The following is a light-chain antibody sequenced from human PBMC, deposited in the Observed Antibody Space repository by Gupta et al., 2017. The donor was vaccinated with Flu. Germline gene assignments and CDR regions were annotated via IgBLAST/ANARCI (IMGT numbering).Light chain of an antibody. CDR1: TGAVTSGHY. Sequence: QAVVTQEPSLTVSPGGTVTLTCGSSTGAVTSGHYPYWFPQKPGQAPRTLIYDTSNTNAWTPARFSGSLLGGKAALTLSGAQAEGEAEYYCLLADSGAWVFGGGTKLTVL. V-gene: IGLV7-46*01. CDR3: LLADSGAWV. J-gene: IGLJ3*02. CDR2: DTS.